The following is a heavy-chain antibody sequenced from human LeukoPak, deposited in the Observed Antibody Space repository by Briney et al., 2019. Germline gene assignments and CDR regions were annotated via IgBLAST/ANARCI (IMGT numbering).Heavy chain of an antibody. CDR2: INHSGST. J-gene: IGHJ3*02. CDR1: GGSFSGYY. V-gene: IGHV4-34*01. Sequence: KSSETLSLTCAVYGGSFSGYYWSWIRQPPGKGLEWIGEINHSGSTNYNPSLKSRVTISVDTSKNQFSLKPSSVTAADTAVYYCARRSFDAFDIWGQGTMVTVSS. CDR3: ARRSFDAFDI.